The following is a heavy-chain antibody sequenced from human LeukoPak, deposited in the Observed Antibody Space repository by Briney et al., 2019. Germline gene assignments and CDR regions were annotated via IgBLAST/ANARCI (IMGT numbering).Heavy chain of an antibody. CDR1: GFTFSSYG. V-gene: IGHV3-30*02. Sequence: PGGSLRLSCAASGFTFSSYGMHWVRQAPGKGLEWVAFIRYDGSNKYYADSVKGRFTISRDNSKNTLYLQMNSLRAEDTAVYYCARLGRGSYRPFDYWGQGTLVTVSS. CDR2: IRYDGSNK. J-gene: IGHJ4*02. D-gene: IGHD1-26*01. CDR3: ARLGRGSYRPFDY.